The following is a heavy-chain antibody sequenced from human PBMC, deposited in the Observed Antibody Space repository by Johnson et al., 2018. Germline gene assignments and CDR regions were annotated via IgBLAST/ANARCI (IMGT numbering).Heavy chain of an antibody. J-gene: IGHJ6*03. Sequence: EVQLLESGGGLVQPGGSLRLSCAASEFSFSTYSMNWVRQAPGKGLEWVSYISSGSSTIYYADSVKGRFTISRDNAKNSLFLQMNRLRAEDTDVYYGARTHSLRGGGSSLRNYYYYMDVWGKGTTVTVSS. D-gene: IGHD2-15*01. CDR3: ARTHSLRGGGSSLRNYYYYMDV. CDR1: EFSFSTYS. V-gene: IGHV3-48*01. CDR2: ISSGSSTI.